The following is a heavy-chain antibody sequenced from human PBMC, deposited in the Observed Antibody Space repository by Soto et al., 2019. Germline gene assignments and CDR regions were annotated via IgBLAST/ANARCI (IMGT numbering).Heavy chain of an antibody. CDR3: ARGGEYYDSSGYHYYFDY. Sequence: SETLSLTCTVSGGSISSYYWSWIRQPPGKGLEWIGYIYFTGSTNYNPSLKSRVTISVDTSKIQFSLKLSSVTAADTAVYYCARGGEYYDSSGYHYYFDYWGQGTLVTVSS. D-gene: IGHD3-22*01. J-gene: IGHJ4*02. V-gene: IGHV4-59*01. CDR2: IYFTGST. CDR1: GGSISSYY.